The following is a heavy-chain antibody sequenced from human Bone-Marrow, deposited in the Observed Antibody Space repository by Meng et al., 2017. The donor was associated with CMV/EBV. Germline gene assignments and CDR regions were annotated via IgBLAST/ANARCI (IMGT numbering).Heavy chain of an antibody. V-gene: IGHV1-8*01. Sequence: ASMKVSCKASGYTFTTYDINWVRQATGQGLEWMGWMNPNSGNTGYAQKFQGRVTLTRVTSISTAYMELSSLTSDDTAVYYCARTRIEVEPDGRKIKYYNYGMDVWGQGTTVTVSS. J-gene: IGHJ6*02. CDR2: MNPNSGNT. D-gene: IGHD2-2*01. CDR3: ARTRIEVEPDGRKIKYYNYGMDV. CDR1: GYTFTTYD.